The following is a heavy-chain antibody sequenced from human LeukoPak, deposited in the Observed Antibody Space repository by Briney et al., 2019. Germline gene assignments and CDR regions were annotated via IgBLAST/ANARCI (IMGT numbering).Heavy chain of an antibody. CDR3: ARDRSDYDSYAFDI. D-gene: IGHD4/OR15-4a*01. CDR1: GYTFTGYY. Sequence: ASVKVSCKASGYTFTGYYMHWVRQAPGQGLEWMGWINPNSGGTNYAQKFQGWVTMTRDTSISTAYMELSRLRSDDTAVYYCARDRSDYDSYAFDIWGQGTMVTVSS. J-gene: IGHJ3*02. V-gene: IGHV1-2*04. CDR2: INPNSGGT.